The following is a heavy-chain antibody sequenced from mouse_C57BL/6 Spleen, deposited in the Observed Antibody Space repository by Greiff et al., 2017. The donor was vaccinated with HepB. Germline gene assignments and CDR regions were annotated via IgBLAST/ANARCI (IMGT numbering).Heavy chain of an antibody. CDR2: IYPGGGYT. V-gene: IGHV1-63*01. D-gene: IGHD1-1*01. J-gene: IGHJ4*01. CDR3: ARSPATVVALYAMDY. Sequence: VQLQESGAELVRPGTSVKMSCKASGYTFTNYWIGWAKQRPGHGLEWIGDIYPGGGYTNYNEKFKGKATLTADKSSSTAYMQFSSLTSEDSAIYYCARSPATVVALYAMDYWGQGTSVTVSS. CDR1: GYTFTNYW.